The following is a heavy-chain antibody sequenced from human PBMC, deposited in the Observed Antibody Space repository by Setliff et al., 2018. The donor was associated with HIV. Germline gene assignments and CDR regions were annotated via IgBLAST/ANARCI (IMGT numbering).Heavy chain of an antibody. CDR2: ITSSGSTT. D-gene: IGHD3-22*01. CDR1: GFSFSDYY. V-gene: IGHV3-11*04. Sequence: GGSLRLSCAASGFSFSDYYMTWVRQAPGRGLEWVSYITSSGSTTHYGDSLRGRFTASRDNAESSLFLQMNNLRVEDTAVYYCAKGLDYLDSSGYSYFRLWGQGTQVTVSS. J-gene: IGHJ4*02. CDR3: AKGLDYLDSSGYSYFRL.